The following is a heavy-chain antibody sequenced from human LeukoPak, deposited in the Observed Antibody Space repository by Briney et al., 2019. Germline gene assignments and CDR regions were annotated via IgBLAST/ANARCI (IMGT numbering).Heavy chain of an antibody. V-gene: IGHV4-61*08. D-gene: IGHD3-16*01. Sequence: SGPTLVNPTQTLTLTCTFSGFSLSTSGMCVSWIRQPPGKGLEWIGYIYYSGSTNYNPSLKSRVTISVDTSKNQFSLKLSSVTAADTAVYYCARAVWGDVPWFDPWGQGTLVTVSS. J-gene: IGHJ5*02. CDR1: GFSLSTSGMC. CDR3: ARAVWGDVPWFDP. CDR2: IYYSGST.